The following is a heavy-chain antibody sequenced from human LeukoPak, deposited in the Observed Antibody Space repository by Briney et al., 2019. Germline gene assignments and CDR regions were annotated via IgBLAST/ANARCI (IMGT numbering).Heavy chain of an antibody. D-gene: IGHD1-26*01. CDR1: GFTFSSYE. J-gene: IGHJ4*02. CDR2: ISSSGSTI. Sequence: GGSLRLSCAASGFTFSSYEMNWVRQAPGKGLEWVSYISSSGSTIYYADSVKGRFTISRVNAKNSLYLQMNSLRAEDTAVYYCARVGARSFDYWGQGTLVTVSS. V-gene: IGHV3-48*03. CDR3: ARVGARSFDY.